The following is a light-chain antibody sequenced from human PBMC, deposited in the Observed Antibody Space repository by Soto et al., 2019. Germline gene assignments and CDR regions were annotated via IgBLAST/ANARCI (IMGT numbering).Light chain of an antibody. CDR1: QSSSRSY. CDR3: EYSGSSPAWT. Sequence: EVVLTQSPATLSLSPGESATLSCRASQSSSRSYLAWYQQKPGQATRPLIFGASSRASDIPGRFSGSGSGTHFTITSSRLEPEDFAVYYCEYSGSSPAWTVGQGTNVEIK. V-gene: IGKV3-20*01. J-gene: IGKJ1*01. CDR2: GAS.